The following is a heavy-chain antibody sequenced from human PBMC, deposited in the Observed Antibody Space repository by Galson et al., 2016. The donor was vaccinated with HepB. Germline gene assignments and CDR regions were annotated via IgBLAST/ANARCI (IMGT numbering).Heavy chain of an antibody. CDR1: GGSVSRNNW. CDR2: IFHSGDT. J-gene: IGHJ3*02. D-gene: IGHD5-18*01. CDR3: ASYLIQSWAGSDAFAT. V-gene: IGHV4-4*02. Sequence: SETLSLTCAVSGGSVSRNNWWSWVRQPPGKGLEWIGEIFHSGDTNYNPSLRSRVTISVDKSKNHVSLKLISVTAADTAIYYCASYLIQSWAGSDAFATWGQGTMVTVSS.